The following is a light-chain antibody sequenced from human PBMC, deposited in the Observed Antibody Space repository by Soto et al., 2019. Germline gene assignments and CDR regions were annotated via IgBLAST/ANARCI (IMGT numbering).Light chain of an antibody. CDR1: SNDVGAYNY. CDR2: DVS. J-gene: IGLJ1*01. Sequence: QSVLTQPASVSGSPGQSITISCTGTSNDVGAYNYDSWYQQYPGEAPKVIIYDVSHRPAGVSNRFSGSKSGNTASLTISGLQTQDEADYYCSSYTSATTYVFGTGTKVTVL. V-gene: IGLV2-14*01. CDR3: SSYTSATTYV.